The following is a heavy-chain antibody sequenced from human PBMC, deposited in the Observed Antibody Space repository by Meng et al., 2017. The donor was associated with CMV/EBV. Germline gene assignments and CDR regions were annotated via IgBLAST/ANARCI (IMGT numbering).Heavy chain of an antibody. Sequence: GESLKISCAASGFTFSSSWMHWVRQAPGKGLVWVSRINSDGSSTSYADSVKGRFTISRDNAKNTLYLQMNSLRAEDTAVYYCARDLRGGSWKGGMDVWGQGTTVTVSS. CDR3: ARDLRGGSWKGGMDV. V-gene: IGHV3-74*01. J-gene: IGHJ6*02. D-gene: IGHD6-13*01. CDR1: GFTFSSSW. CDR2: INSDGSST.